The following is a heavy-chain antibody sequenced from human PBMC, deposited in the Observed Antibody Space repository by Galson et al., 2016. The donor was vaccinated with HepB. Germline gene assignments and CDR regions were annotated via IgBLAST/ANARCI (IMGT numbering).Heavy chain of an antibody. V-gene: IGHV4-4*07. J-gene: IGHJ4*02. Sequence: SETLSLTCSVSGVPVNTYYWAWIRQSPGKGPEWIGRVYSSGATSYHPSLKSRVAMSVDTSKNQFSLKLSSVTAADTAVYYCTRLSGGPIAWGQGTLVTVSS. D-gene: IGHD3-16*01. CDR2: VYSSGAT. CDR3: TRLSGGPIA. CDR1: GVPVNTYY.